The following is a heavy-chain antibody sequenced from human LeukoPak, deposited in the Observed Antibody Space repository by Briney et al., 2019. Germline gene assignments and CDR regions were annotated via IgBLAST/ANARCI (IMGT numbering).Heavy chain of an antibody. J-gene: IGHJ4*02. CDR3: ATLAAAGTMFDY. D-gene: IGHD6-13*01. CDR2: IIPILGIA. V-gene: IGHV1-69*04. Sequence: SVKVSCKASGGTFSSYAISWVRQAPGQGLEWMGRIIPILGIANYAQKFQGRVTITADKSTSTAYMELSSLRSEDTAVYYCATLAAAGTMFDYWDQGTLVTVSS. CDR1: GGTFSSYA.